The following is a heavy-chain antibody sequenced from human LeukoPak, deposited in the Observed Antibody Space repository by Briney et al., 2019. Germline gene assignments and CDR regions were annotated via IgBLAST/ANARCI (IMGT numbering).Heavy chain of an antibody. CDR3: ARDERYCNGDNHYPDLGY. Sequence: GASVKVSCKASGYTFTGYYLFWVRQAPGQGLEWMGWINPNTGDTKYGQKFQGRVILTRDTSIRTTYMELSSLRSDDTAVYYCARDERYCNGDNHYPDLGYWGQGTLVTVSS. CDR2: INPNTGDT. J-gene: IGHJ4*02. V-gene: IGHV1-2*02. D-gene: IGHD2-15*01. CDR1: GYTFTGYY.